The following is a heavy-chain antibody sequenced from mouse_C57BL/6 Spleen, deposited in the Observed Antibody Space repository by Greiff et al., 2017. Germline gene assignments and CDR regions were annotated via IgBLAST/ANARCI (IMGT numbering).Heavy chain of an antibody. Sequence: DVMLVESGEGLVKPGGSLTLSCAASGFTFSSYAMSWVRQTPEERLEWVAYISSGGDYIYYADTVKGRFTISRDNARNTLYLQMSSLKSEDTAMYDWTRGGVSTTVVDWYFDVWGTGTTVPVSA. CDR1: GFTFSSYA. CDR3: TRGGVSTTVVDWYFDV. CDR2: ISSGGDYI. D-gene: IGHD1-1*01. V-gene: IGHV5-9-1*02. J-gene: IGHJ1*03.